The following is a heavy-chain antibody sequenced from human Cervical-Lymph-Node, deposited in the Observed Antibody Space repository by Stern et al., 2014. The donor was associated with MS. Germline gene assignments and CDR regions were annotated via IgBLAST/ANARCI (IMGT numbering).Heavy chain of an antibody. CDR1: GYTFTSYA. CDR2: INTNTGNP. CDR3: ARLSSGVYSSNWGSDY. V-gene: IGHV7-4-1*02. Sequence: QEQLVQSGSELKKPGASVKVSCKASGYTFTSYAMNWVRQAPGQGLEWMGWINTNTGNPTYAQGFTGRFVFSLDTSVNTAYLQISSLKAEDTAVYYCARLSSGVYSSNWGSDYWGQGTLVTVSS. D-gene: IGHD6-13*01. J-gene: IGHJ4*02.